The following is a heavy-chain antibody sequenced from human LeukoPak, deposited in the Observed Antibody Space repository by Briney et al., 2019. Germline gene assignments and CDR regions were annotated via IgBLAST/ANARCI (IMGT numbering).Heavy chain of an antibody. J-gene: IGHJ4*02. V-gene: IGHV4-59*01. D-gene: IGHD6-19*01. CDR2: IIYSGST. CDR1: GGSINNYY. Sequence: SETLSLTCTVSGGSINNYYWSWIRQPPGKGLEWIGYIIYSGSTNYNPSLKSRVTISVDTSKNQFSLKLSSVTAADTAVYYCARDSSGLDYWGQGTLVTVSS. CDR3: ARDSSGLDY.